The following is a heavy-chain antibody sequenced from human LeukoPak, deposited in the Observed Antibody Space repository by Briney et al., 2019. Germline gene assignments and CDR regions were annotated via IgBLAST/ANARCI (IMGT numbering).Heavy chain of an antibody. V-gene: IGHV4-34*01. CDR1: GGSFSGYY. CDR3: ARGHATVGNAKEPMNY. CDR2: INHSGST. D-gene: IGHD4-23*01. J-gene: IGHJ4*02. Sequence: SETLSLTCAVYGGSFSGYYWSWIRQPPGKGLEWIGEINHSGSTNYNPSLKSRVTISVGTSKNQFSLKLSSVTAADTAVYYCARGHATVGNAKEPMNYWGQGTLVTVSS.